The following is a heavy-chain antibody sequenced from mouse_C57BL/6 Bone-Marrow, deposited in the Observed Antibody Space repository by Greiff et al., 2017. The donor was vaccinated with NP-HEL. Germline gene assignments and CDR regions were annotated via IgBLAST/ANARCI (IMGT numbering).Heavy chain of an antibody. CDR1: GYSITSGYY. J-gene: IGHJ3*01. Sequence: EVKLVESGPGLVKPSQSLSLTCSVTGYSITSGYYWNWIRHFPGNKLEWMGYISYDGSNNYNPSLKNRISITRDTSKNQFFLKLNSVTTEDTATYYCARRGDGYYAAWFAYWGQGTLVTVSA. D-gene: IGHD2-3*01. CDR3: ARRGDGYYAAWFAY. CDR2: ISYDGSN. V-gene: IGHV3-6*01.